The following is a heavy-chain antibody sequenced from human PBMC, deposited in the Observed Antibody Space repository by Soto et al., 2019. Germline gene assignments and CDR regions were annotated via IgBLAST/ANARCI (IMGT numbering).Heavy chain of an antibody. J-gene: IGHJ4*02. Sequence: LSLTCAASGFSFSSYGMSWVRQAPGKGLEWVSGISGSGRSAYNAESVKGRFTISRDSSKKTLYLQMNSLRDEDTAVYYCAKAKNVAVVFPFDYWGQGTPVTVSS. V-gene: IGHV3-23*01. D-gene: IGHD2-15*01. CDR3: AKAKNVAVVFPFDY. CDR2: ISGSGRSA. CDR1: GFSFSSYG.